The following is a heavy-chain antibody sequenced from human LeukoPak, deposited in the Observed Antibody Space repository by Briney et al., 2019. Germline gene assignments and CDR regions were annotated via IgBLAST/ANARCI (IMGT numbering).Heavy chain of an antibody. CDR1: GGSFSGYY. J-gene: IGHJ4*02. CDR2: INHSGST. CDR3: ARLGDVDTAMHQGLDY. Sequence: SETLSLTCAVYGGSFSGYYWSWIRQPPGKGLEWIGEINHSGSTNYNPSLKSRVTISVDTSKNQFSLKLSSVTAADTAVYYCARLGDVDTAMHQGLDYWGQGTLVTVSS. D-gene: IGHD5-18*01. V-gene: IGHV4-34*01.